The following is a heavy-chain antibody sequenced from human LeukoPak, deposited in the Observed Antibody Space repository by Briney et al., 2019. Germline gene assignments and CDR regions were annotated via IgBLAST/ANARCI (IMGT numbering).Heavy chain of an antibody. Sequence: PSETLSLTCTVSGGSISSYYWSWIRQPPAKGLEWIGYIYYSGSTKYNPSLKSRVTISEDTSKNQFSLKLSSVTAADTAVYYCAGDLSNYMDVWGKGTTVTVSS. J-gene: IGHJ6*03. CDR2: IYYSGST. CDR3: AGDLSNYMDV. D-gene: IGHD2/OR15-2a*01. V-gene: IGHV4-59*01. CDR1: GGSISSYY.